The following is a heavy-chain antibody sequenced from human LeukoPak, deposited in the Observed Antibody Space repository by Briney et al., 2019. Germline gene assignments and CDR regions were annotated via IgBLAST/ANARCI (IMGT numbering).Heavy chain of an antibody. Sequence: PSETLSLTCAVYGGSFSGYYWSWIRQPPGKGLEWIGEINHSGSTNYNPSLKSRVTISVDTSKNQFSLKLSSVTAADTAVYYCARLLVGIFGVVIGMDVWGKGTTVTVSS. CDR3: ARLLVGIFGVVIGMDV. J-gene: IGHJ6*03. CDR1: GGSFSGYY. CDR2: INHSGST. V-gene: IGHV4-34*01. D-gene: IGHD3-3*01.